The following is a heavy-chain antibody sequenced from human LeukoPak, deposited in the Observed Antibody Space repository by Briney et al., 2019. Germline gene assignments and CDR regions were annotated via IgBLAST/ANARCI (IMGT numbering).Heavy chain of an antibody. CDR3: TRARQQWLPDPY. Sequence: QAGGSLRLSCTASGFTFGDYAMSWVRQAPGKGLEWVGFIRSKAYGGTTEYAASVKGRFTISRDDSKSIAYLQMNSLKTEDTAVYYCTRARQQWLPDPYWGQGTLVTVSS. D-gene: IGHD6-19*01. J-gene: IGHJ4*02. V-gene: IGHV3-49*04. CDR1: GFTFGDYA. CDR2: IRSKAYGGTT.